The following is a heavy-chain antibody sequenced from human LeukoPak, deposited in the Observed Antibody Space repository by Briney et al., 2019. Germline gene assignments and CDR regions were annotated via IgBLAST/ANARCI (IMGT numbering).Heavy chain of an antibody. J-gene: IGHJ4*02. D-gene: IGHD4-11*01. CDR2: IYYSGST. Sequence: SETLSLTCTVSGGSISSSSYYWGWIRQSPGKGLEWIGSIYYSGSTYYNPSLKSRVTISVDTSKNQFSLKLSSVTAADTAVYYCARGTHDFSFDYWGQGTLVTVSS. CDR3: ARGTHDFSFDY. V-gene: IGHV4-39*07. CDR1: GGSISSSSYY.